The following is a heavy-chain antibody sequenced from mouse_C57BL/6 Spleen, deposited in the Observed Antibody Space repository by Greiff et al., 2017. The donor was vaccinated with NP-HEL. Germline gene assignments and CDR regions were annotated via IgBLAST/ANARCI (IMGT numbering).Heavy chain of an antibody. CDR2: IDPSDSYT. J-gene: IGHJ2*01. Sequence: QVQLQQSGAELVMPGASVKLSCKASGYTFTSYWMHWVKQRPGQGLEWIGEIDPSDSYTNYNQKFKGKSTLTVDKSSSTAYMQLSSLTSEDSAVYYCARAADYCGSIPYWGQGTTLTVSS. CDR1: GYTFTSYW. V-gene: IGHV1-69*01. D-gene: IGHD1-1*01. CDR3: ARAADYCGSIPY.